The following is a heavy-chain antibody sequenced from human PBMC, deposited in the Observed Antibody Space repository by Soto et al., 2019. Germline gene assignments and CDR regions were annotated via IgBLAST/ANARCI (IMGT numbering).Heavy chain of an antibody. CDR3: AKSNDGPRYCSGGSCYNDH. D-gene: IGHD2-15*01. Sequence: GGSLRLSCAASGFTFSSYAMSWVRQAPGKGLEWVSAISGSGGSTYYADSVKGRFTISRDNSKNTLYLQMNSLRAEDTAVYYCAKSNDGPRYCSGGSCYNDHWGPGTLVTVSS. CDR2: ISGSGGST. V-gene: IGHV3-23*01. J-gene: IGHJ5*02. CDR1: GFTFSSYA.